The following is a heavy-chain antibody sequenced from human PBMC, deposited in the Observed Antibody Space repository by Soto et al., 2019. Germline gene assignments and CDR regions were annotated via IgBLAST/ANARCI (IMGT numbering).Heavy chain of an antibody. CDR1: GGSFTGYY. CDR2: INHSGST. D-gene: IGHD6-6*01. Sequence: QVQLQQWGAGLLKPSETLSLTCAVYGGSFTGYYWSWIRQPPGKGLEWIGEINHSGSTNYNPSLKNQVIISVDTAKNQLSLKLSCVTAADTAVYYCARGPTHDSSSDGNYYYYYYIDVWGKGTTLTVSS. CDR3: ARGPTHDSSSDGNYYYYYYIDV. J-gene: IGHJ6*03. V-gene: IGHV4-34*01.